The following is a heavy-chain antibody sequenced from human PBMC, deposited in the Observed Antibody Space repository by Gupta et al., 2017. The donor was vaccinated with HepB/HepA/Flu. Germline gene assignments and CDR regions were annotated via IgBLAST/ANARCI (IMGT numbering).Heavy chain of an antibody. J-gene: IGHJ4*02. Sequence: QVQLQESGPGLVKPSETLSLTCTVSGGSIGHYYWGWVRQAPGKGPEWTAYIYSTGSTSYNPSLKSRVTISVDTSKNHFSLKVSSVTAADTAGYFCARAGHNFDVDYWGQGTLVTVSS. CDR1: GGSIGHYY. V-gene: IGHV4-59*01. CDR3: ARAGHNFDVDY. CDR2: IYSTGST. D-gene: IGHD3-9*01.